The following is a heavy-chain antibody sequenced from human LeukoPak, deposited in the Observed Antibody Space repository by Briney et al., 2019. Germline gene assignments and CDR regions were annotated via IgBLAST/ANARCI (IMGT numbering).Heavy chain of an antibody. J-gene: IGHJ1*01. CDR1: GFTFSNAW. Sequence: GGSLRLSCAASGFTFSNAWMSWVRQAPGKGLEWVGRIKSKTDGGTTDYAAPVKGRFTISRDDSKNTLYLQMNSLKTEDTAVYYCTTDQSAVVKMAEYFQHWGQGTLVTVSS. V-gene: IGHV3-15*01. CDR3: TTDQSAVVKMAEYFQH. CDR2: IKSKTDGGTT. D-gene: IGHD3-22*01.